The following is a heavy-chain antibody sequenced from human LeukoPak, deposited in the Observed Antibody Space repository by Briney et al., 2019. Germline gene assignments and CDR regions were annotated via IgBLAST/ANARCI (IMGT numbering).Heavy chain of an antibody. CDR2: IYFSGST. J-gene: IGHJ3*02. V-gene: IGHV4-31*03. CDR1: GGSINSGGYY. Sequence: SETMSLTCTDSGGSINSGGYYWSWIRHHPGKGLKRIGYIYFSGSTYYNPSLKSRVTISVDTSKHHFSLKLSSVTAADTAVYYCARSSVTMVRGVIYDAFDIWGQGTMVTVSS. D-gene: IGHD3-10*01. CDR3: ARSSVTMVRGVIYDAFDI.